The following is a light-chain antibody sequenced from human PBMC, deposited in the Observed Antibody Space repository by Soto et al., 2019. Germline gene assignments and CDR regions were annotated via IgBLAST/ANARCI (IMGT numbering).Light chain of an antibody. Sequence: QSALTQPASVSGSPGLSIAISCTGTSSEVGGYNSVSWYQQHPGKAPKLMIYDVSNRPSGVSNRFCGSKSGNTASLTISGLQAEDEGDYYCSSYRTGGSYVFGTGTKVAVL. CDR2: DVS. CDR3: SSYRTGGSYV. J-gene: IGLJ1*01. CDR1: SSEVGGYNS. V-gene: IGLV2-14*01.